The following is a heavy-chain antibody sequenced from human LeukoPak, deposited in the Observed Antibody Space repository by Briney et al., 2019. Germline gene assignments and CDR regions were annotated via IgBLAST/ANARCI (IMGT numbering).Heavy chain of an antibody. Sequence: PSQTLSLTCAVSGGSISSGDYYWSWIRQPPGKGLEWIGYIYYSGSTYYNPSLKSRVTISVGTSKNQFSLKLSSVTAADTAVYYCARTYGSGSYAFDIWGQGTMVTVSS. V-gene: IGHV4-30-4*01. J-gene: IGHJ3*02. D-gene: IGHD3-10*01. CDR1: GGSISSGDYY. CDR3: ARTYGSGSYAFDI. CDR2: IYYSGST.